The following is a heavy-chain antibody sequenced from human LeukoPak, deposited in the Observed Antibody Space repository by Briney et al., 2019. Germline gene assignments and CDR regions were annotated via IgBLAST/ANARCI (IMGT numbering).Heavy chain of an antibody. CDR2: IIPIFGTA. V-gene: IGHV1-69*13. CDR1: GGTFSSYA. CDR3: ARARPRPKYDFWSGYYTSAYYYYGMDV. Sequence: SVKVSCKASGGTFSSYAISWVRQAPGQGLEWMGGIIPIFGTANYAQKFQGRVTITADESTSTAYMGLSSLRSEDTAVYYCARARPRPKYDFWSGYYTSAYYYYGMDVWGQGTTVTVSS. J-gene: IGHJ6*02. D-gene: IGHD3-3*01.